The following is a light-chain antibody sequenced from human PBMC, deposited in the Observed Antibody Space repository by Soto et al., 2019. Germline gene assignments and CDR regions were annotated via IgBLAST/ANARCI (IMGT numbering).Light chain of an antibody. CDR2: AAS. Sequence: DIQMTQSPSTLSASVGDRVTITCRASQSVTNWLAWYQQKPGMAPKLLIYAASNLESGVPSRFSGSGSGTEFTLTISSLQPDDFATYYCHQYNNYSPWTFGQGTKVEIK. V-gene: IGKV1-5*01. J-gene: IGKJ1*01. CDR3: HQYNNYSPWT. CDR1: QSVTNW.